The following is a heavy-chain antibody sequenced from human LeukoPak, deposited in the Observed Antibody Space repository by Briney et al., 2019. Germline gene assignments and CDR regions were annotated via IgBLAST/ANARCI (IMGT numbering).Heavy chain of an antibody. V-gene: IGHV4-59*08. CDR1: GGSISSYY. J-gene: IGHJ5*02. Sequence: ASETLSLTCTVSGGSISSYYWSWIRQPPGKGLEWIGYIYYSGSTNYNPSLKSRVTISVDTSKNQFSLKLSSVTAADTAVYYCARQYSSGWRKDWFDPWGQGTLVTVSS. CDR3: ARQYSSGWRKDWFDP. D-gene: IGHD6-19*01. CDR2: IYYSGST.